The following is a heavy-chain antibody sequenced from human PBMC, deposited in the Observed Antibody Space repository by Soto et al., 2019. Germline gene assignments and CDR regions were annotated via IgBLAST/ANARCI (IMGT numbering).Heavy chain of an antibody. CDR2: ISSGGSNK. CDR3: AKRDCIRTSCRQGYYYGMDV. D-gene: IGHD2-2*01. CDR1: GFTFSSYG. Sequence: QVQLVESGGGVVQPGRSLRLSCAASGFTFSSYGMHWVRQAPGKGLEWVAVISSGGSNKYYADSVKGRFTISRDNSKSTLHLQMNSLRAEDTAVYYCAKRDCIRTSCRQGYYYGMDVWGQGTTVTVSS. J-gene: IGHJ6*02. V-gene: IGHV3-30*18.